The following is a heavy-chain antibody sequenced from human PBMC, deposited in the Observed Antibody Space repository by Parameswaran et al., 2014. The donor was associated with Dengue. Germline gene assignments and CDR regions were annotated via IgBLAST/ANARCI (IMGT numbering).Heavy chain of an antibody. CDR3: ARHDSSSWSSRYYYYYGMDV. J-gene: IGHJ6*02. D-gene: IGHD6-13*01. V-gene: IGHV4-39*01. CDR2: IYYSGST. Sequence: VRQMPGKGLEWIGSIYYSGSTYYNPSLKSRVTISVDTSKNQFSLKLSSVTAADTAVYYCARHDSSSWSSRYYYYYGMDVWGQGTTVTVSS.